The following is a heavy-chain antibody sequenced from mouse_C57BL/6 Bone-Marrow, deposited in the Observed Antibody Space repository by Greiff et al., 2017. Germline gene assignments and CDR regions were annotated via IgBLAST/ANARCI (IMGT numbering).Heavy chain of an antibody. J-gene: IGHJ2*01. CDR3: ARKRGYFDY. V-gene: IGHV1-72*01. CDR2: IDPSSGGT. Sequence: QVQLKQSGAELVKPGASVKLSCKASGYTFTSYWMNWVQQRPGRGLEWIGRIDPSSGGTKYNEKFKSKATLTVDKPSSTAYMQLSSLTSEDSAVYDSARKRGYFDYWGQGTTLTVSS. CDR1: GYTFTSYW.